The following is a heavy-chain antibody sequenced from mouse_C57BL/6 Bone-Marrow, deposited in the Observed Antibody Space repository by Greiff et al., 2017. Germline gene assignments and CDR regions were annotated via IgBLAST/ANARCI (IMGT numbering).Heavy chain of an antibody. CDR1: GFTFSDYG. J-gene: IGHJ3*01. CDR2: ISSGSSTI. Sequence: EVMLVESGGGLVKPGGSLKLSCAASGFTFSDYGMHWVRQAPEKGLEWVAYISSGSSTINYADTVKGRFTISRDNAKNTLFLQMTSLRSEDTAMYYCALIYYDSPFAYWGQGTLVTVSA. V-gene: IGHV5-17*01. D-gene: IGHD2-4*01. CDR3: ALIYYDSPFAY.